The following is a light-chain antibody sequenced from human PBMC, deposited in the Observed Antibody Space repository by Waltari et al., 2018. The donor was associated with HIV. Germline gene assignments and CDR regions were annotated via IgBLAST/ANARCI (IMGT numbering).Light chain of an antibody. Sequence: QSVLPQPPSASGTPGQRVTISCSVSNSNIGSNYVYWYQQFPGTAPKLLIYRNNQRPSGVPDRFSGSKSGTSAALAISGLRSEDEADYYCAAWDDSLSGHVVFGGGTKLTVL. CDR3: AAWDDSLSGHVV. CDR2: RNN. J-gene: IGLJ2*01. CDR1: NSNIGSNY. V-gene: IGLV1-47*01.